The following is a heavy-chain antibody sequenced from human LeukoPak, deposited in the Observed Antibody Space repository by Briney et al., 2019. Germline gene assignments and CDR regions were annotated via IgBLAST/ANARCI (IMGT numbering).Heavy chain of an antibody. CDR1: GFTFDDYA. V-gene: IGHV3-43D*03. Sequence: GGSLRLSCAVSGFTFDDYAMHWVRQAPGKGLEWVSLIDWDGGGTYYADSVKGRFTISRDNSKNSLYLQMNSLRDEDTAFYYCAKDYLGYRYGLDFWGQGTLVTVSS. J-gene: IGHJ4*02. CDR3: AKDYLGYRYGLDF. CDR2: IDWDGGGT. D-gene: IGHD5-18*01.